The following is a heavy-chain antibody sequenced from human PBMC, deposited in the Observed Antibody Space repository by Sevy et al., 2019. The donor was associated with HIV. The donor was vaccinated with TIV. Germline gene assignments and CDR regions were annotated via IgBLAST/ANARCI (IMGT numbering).Heavy chain of an antibody. D-gene: IGHD5-18*01. CDR1: GFIFRSYT. CDR3: ARGGYTAMGDFDY. Sequence: GGSLRLSCAPSGFIFRSYTMNWVRQAPGKGLEWVSSISSGGTDMYYADSVKGRFTIYRDNAKNSLSLQMNSLRAEDTAVYYCARGGYTAMGDFDYWGQGTLVTVSS. J-gene: IGHJ4*02. CDR2: ISSGGTDM. V-gene: IGHV3-21*06.